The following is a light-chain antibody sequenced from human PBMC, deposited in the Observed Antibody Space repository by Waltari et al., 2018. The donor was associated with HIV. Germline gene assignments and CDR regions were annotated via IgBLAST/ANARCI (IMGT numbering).Light chain of an antibody. CDR3: QQYNSDFYT. Sequence: IQMTQSPSILSASVGDRVTITWLASQNVDSWLAWYQQRPGRAPKLLIYKACTLEYGVPARFTGSGSGTNFTLTINSLHPDDFATYYCQQYNSDFYTFGLGTRLDLK. CDR1: QNVDSW. CDR2: KAC. J-gene: IGKJ2*01. V-gene: IGKV1-5*03.